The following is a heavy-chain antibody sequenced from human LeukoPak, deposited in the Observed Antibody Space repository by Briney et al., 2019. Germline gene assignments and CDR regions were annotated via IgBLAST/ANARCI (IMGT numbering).Heavy chain of an antibody. CDR2: FDPEDGET. CDR1: ASTLTELF. Sequence: ASVKVSCKVSASTLTELFIHWVRQAPGKGLEWMGGFDPEDGETLYTQKFQGRVTMTEDTSTDTATLELSSLRPEDTAVYYCSTRKCDARRGHWFNPWGQGTLVTVPS. V-gene: IGHV1-24*01. D-gene: IGHD2-21*02. CDR3: STRKCDARRGHWFNP. J-gene: IGHJ5*02.